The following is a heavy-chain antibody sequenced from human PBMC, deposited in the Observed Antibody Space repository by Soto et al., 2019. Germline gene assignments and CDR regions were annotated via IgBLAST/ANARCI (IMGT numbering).Heavy chain of an antibody. J-gene: IGHJ6*02. CDR1: GGSFSGYY. CDR3: ARGGITIFGVVPYGMDV. Sequence: SETLSLTCAVYGGSFSGYYWNWIRQPPGKGLEWIGEINHSGSTNYNPSLKSRVTISVDTSKNQFSLKLSSVTAADTAVYYCARGGITIFGVVPYGMDVWAKGPRSPSP. V-gene: IGHV4-34*01. CDR2: INHSGST. D-gene: IGHD3-3*01.